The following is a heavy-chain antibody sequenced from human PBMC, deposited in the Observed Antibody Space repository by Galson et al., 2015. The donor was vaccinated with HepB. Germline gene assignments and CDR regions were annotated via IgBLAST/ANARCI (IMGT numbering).Heavy chain of an antibody. Sequence: SLRLSCAPSGLTFRYYAMSWLRKALGKGLEWVSAITPSGANTYSADSMKGRLTIPRDNSQNTLFLQMNSLRADDTAIYFCAKVFPEKTDGWYRQALYYFDSWGQGTRVTVSS. CDR1: GLTFRYYA. CDR3: AKVFPEKTDGWYRQALYYFDS. V-gene: IGHV3-23*01. D-gene: IGHD6-19*01. CDR2: ITPSGANT. J-gene: IGHJ4*02.